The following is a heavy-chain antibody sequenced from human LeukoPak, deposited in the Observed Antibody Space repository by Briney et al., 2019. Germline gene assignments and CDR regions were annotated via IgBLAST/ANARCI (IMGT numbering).Heavy chain of an antibody. J-gene: IGHJ5*02. Sequence: SETLSLTCTVSGGSISSSSYYCGWIRQPPGKGLEWIGSIYYSGSTYYNPSLKSRVTISVDTSKNQFSLKLSSVTAADTGVYYCARDKGEEMATITMGPYNWFDPWGQGTLVTVSS. CDR2: IYYSGST. V-gene: IGHV4-39*07. D-gene: IGHD5-24*01. CDR1: GGSISSSSYY. CDR3: ARDKGEEMATITMGPYNWFDP.